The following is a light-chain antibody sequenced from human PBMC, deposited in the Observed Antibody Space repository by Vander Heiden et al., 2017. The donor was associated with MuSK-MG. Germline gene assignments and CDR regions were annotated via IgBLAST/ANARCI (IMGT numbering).Light chain of an antibody. V-gene: IGKV1-33*01. CDR3: QQYDNLPPDRVRFFT. CDR1: QDISNY. CDR2: DAS. Sequence: DIQMTQSPSSLSASVGDRVTITCQASQDISNYLNWYQQKPGKAPKLRSYDASNLETGVPSRFSGSGYGKDFNFTISSLQPEDIATYYCQQYDNLPPDRVRFFTFGHGTKVDIK. J-gene: IGKJ3*01.